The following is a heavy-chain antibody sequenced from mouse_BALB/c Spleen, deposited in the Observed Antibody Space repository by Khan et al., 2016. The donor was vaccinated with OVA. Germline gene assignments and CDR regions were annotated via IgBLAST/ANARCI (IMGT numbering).Heavy chain of an antibody. V-gene: IGHV3-2*02. CDR2: INYSGST. CDR1: GYSITSDYA. Sequence: EVQLQESGPGLVKPSQSLSLTCTVTGYSITSDYAWNWIRQFPGNRLEWMGYINYSGSTSKKPYLKSRMSITRDTSKNQIFLQLNSVTTEDTATYYCVRGRSYWGQGTLVTVSA. CDR3: VRGRSY. J-gene: IGHJ3*01.